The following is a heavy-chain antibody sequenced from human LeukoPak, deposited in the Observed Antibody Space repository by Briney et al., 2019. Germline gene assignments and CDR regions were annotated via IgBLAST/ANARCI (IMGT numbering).Heavy chain of an antibody. D-gene: IGHD6-6*01. V-gene: IGHV3-30*18. CDR1: GFTFSSYG. CDR3: AKDLEQLVGFDY. CDR2: ISYDGSNK. J-gene: IGHJ4*02. Sequence: GGSLRLSCAASGFTFSSYGMHWVRQAPGKGLEWVAVISYDGSNKYYADSVKGRFTISRDNSKNTLYLQMNSLRAEDTAVYYCAKDLEQLVGFDYRGQGTLVTVSS.